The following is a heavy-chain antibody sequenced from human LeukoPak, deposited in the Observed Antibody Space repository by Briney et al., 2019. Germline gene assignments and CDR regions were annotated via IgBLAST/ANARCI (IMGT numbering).Heavy chain of an antibody. J-gene: IGHJ4*02. CDR2: ISGSGGRT. D-gene: IGHD4-17*01. Sequence: GGSLRLSCAASGFIFSNYAMNWVRQAPGKGLEGVSVISGSGGRTYYIDSVKGRFTISRDNSKNTLYLQMNSLRDDDTAVYYCAKGRGYGDYGSTFEYWGQGTLATVSS. CDR3: AKGRGYGDYGSTFEY. CDR1: GFIFSNYA. V-gene: IGHV3-23*01.